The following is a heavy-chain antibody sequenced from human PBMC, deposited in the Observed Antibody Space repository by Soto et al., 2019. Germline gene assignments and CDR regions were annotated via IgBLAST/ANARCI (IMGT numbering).Heavy chain of an antibody. CDR1: GYAFDNYG. V-gene: IGHV1-18*01. Sequence: QVQLVQSGDEVEKPGASVKVSCKASGYAFDNYGISWVQQGPGQGPEWMGWISNYNGNTNYAQNFLGRVTLTTDRSTSTAHMELRSLRSDDTAVYYCVRDLQRFSSWYDYLDSWGQGTRVTVSS. CDR3: VRDLQRFSSWYDYLDS. J-gene: IGHJ4*02. CDR2: ISNYNGNT. D-gene: IGHD6-13*01.